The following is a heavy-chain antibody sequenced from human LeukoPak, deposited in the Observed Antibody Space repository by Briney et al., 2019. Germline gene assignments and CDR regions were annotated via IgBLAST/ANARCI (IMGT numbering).Heavy chain of an antibody. CDR2: ISGSGGST. D-gene: IGHD4-17*01. V-gene: IGHV3-23*01. CDR3: AKARGAYGDYDPLFDY. J-gene: IGHJ4*02. CDR1: GFTFSSYA. Sequence: PGGSLRLSCAASGFTFSSYAMSWVRQAPGKGLEWVSAISGSGGSTYYADSVKGRFTISRDNSKNTLYLQMNSLRAEDTAVYYCAKARGAYGDYDPLFDYWGQGTLVTVSS.